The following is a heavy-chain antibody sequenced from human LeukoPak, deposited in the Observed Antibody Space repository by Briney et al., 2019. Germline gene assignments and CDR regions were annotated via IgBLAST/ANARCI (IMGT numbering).Heavy chain of an antibody. CDR1: GGSISGHY. V-gene: IGHV4-59*08. Sequence: SESLSLTCTVSGGSISGHYWSWIRQPPGKGLEWTGYIYYSGSTSYNPSLKSRVTISVDTSKNQFSLKLSTVAAADTAVYYCARLSGSPSKFDYWGQGTLVTVFS. D-gene: IGHD1-26*01. CDR2: IYYSGST. CDR3: ARLSGSPSKFDY. J-gene: IGHJ4*02.